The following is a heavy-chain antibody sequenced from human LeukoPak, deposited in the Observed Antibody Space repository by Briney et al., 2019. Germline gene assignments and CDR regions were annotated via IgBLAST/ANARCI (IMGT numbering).Heavy chain of an antibody. Sequence: GGSLRLSCEASTFGNYWIHWVRQVPGKGLVWLSRVSPDGTTTTHADSVKGRFTISRDNAKSTLYLQMNRLRAEDTAVYYCARECDPTMCAGSSPDHWGQGILVTVSS. CDR1: TFGNYW. V-gene: IGHV3-74*01. J-gene: IGHJ4*02. CDR3: ARECDPTMCAGSSPDH. D-gene: IGHD5-24*01. CDR2: VSPDGTTT.